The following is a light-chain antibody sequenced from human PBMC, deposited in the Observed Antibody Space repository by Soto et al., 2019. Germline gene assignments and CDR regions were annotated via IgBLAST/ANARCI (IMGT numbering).Light chain of an antibody. CDR2: GAS. CDR3: QEYYNWPRT. J-gene: IGKJ2*01. CDR1: QSVNNK. V-gene: IGKV3-15*01. Sequence: ETVMTQSPATLSASPGERATLSCGASQSVNNKLVWHQQKVGQAPRLLIYGASTRATGIPAWFSRGWSGTEFALTITSLQSEDFSVYYCQEYYNWPRTFGQGTKLEIK.